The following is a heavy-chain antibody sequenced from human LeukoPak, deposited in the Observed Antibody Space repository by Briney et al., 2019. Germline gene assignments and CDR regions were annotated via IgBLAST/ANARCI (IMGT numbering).Heavy chain of an antibody. CDR2: INPNSGGT. CDR1: GGTFSSYA. J-gene: IGHJ4*02. V-gene: IGHV1-2*02. Sequence: ASVKVSCKASGGTFSSYAISWVRQAPGQGLEWMGWINPNSGGTKYAQKFQGRVTMTRDTSISTAYMELSRLASDDTAVYYCARGSGNLKFDYWGQGILITVSS. CDR3: ARGSGNLKFDY. D-gene: IGHD1-26*01.